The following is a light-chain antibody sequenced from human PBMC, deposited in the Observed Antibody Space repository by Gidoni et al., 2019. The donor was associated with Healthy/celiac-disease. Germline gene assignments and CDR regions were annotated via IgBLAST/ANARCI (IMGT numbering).Light chain of an antibody. J-gene: IGKJ1*01. V-gene: IGKV4-1*01. CDR1: QSFLYSSNNRNY. Sequence: IVMTRSPDYLADSLGMRATFNCKSSQSFLYSSNNRNYLAWYQQKPGQPPKLLIYGASTRQSGVPDRFSGSGSGTDFTLTISSLQAEDVAVYYCQQYYSAPRTFGQGTKVEIK. CDR2: GAS. CDR3: QQYYSAPRT.